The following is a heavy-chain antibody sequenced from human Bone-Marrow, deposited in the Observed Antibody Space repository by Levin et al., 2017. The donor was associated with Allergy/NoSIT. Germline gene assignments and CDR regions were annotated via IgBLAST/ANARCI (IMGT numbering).Heavy chain of an antibody. Sequence: ASVKVSCGTSGFTFSTYWMSWFRQAPGKGLEWVANIKQDGSEKYFVDSVKGRFTISRDNAKNSLYLQMNGLRAEDTAVYYCARLAVGKIDYWGQGTLVTVSS. J-gene: IGHJ4*02. CDR2: IKQDGSEK. CDR1: GFTFSTYW. CDR3: ARLAVGKIDY. D-gene: IGHD6-19*01. V-gene: IGHV3-7*01.